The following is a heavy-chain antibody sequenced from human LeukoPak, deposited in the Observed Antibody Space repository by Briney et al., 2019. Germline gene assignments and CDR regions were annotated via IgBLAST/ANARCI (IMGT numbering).Heavy chain of an antibody. CDR1: GFTFSSYG. Sequence: GGSLRLSCAASGFTFSSYGMSWVRQAPGKGLEWVSAISGSGGSTYYADSVKGRFTISRDNSKNTLYLQMNSLRAEDTAVYYCAKGTMVRGRLAHWGQGTLVTVSS. D-gene: IGHD3-10*01. CDR2: ISGSGGST. V-gene: IGHV3-23*01. CDR3: AKGTMVRGRLAH. J-gene: IGHJ4*02.